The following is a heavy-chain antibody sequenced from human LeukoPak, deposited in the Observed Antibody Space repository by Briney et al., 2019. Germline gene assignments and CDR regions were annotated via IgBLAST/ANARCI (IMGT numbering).Heavy chain of an antibody. J-gene: IGHJ4*02. CDR2: ILYDGNTN. CDR3: AKEIAVASMFDY. CDR1: GFSFSSYG. V-gene: IGHV3-30*18. D-gene: IGHD6-13*01. Sequence: PGRSLRLSCAASGFSFSSYGMHWVRQAPGKGLEWVAVILYDGNTNYYADSVKGRFTISRDNSKNTLYLQMNSLRAEDTAVYYCAKEIAVASMFDYWGQGTLVTVSS.